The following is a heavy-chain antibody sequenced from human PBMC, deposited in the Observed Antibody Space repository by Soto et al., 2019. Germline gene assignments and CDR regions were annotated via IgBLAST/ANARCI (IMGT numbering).Heavy chain of an antibody. D-gene: IGHD1-26*01. Sequence: GESLKISCAASGFTFSNAWMSWVRQAPGKGLEWVGRIKSKTDGGTTDYAAPVKGRFTISRDDSKNTLYLQMNSLKTEDTAVYYCTTVGVGATDAFDIWGQGTMVTVSS. CDR2: IKSKTDGGTT. J-gene: IGHJ3*02. CDR1: GFTFSNAW. V-gene: IGHV3-15*01. CDR3: TTVGVGATDAFDI.